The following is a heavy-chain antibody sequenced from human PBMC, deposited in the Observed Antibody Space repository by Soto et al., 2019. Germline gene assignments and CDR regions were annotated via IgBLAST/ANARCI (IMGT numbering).Heavy chain of an antibody. CDR2: INPNSGGT. D-gene: IGHD2-2*02. Sequence: ASVKVSCKASGYTFTGYYMHWVRQAPGQGLEWMGWINPNSGGTNCAQKFQGRVTMTRDTSISTAYMELSRLRSDDTAVYYCARDIVVVPAAIHYYYGMDVWGQGTTVTVSS. V-gene: IGHV1-2*02. CDR3: ARDIVVVPAAIHYYYGMDV. CDR1: GYTFTGYY. J-gene: IGHJ6*02.